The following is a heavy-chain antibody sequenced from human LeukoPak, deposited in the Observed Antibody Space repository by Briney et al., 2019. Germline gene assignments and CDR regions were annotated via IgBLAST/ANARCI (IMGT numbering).Heavy chain of an antibody. CDR3: ARADYYDSSGYY. Sequence: SETLSLTCTVSGGSISSSSYFWGWIRQPPGKGLEWIGSIYYGGSTYYNPSLKSRVTISVDTSKNQFSLELSSVTAADTAVYYCARADYYDSSGYYWGQGTLVTVSS. CDR2: IYYGGST. D-gene: IGHD3-22*01. J-gene: IGHJ4*02. CDR1: GGSISSSSYF. V-gene: IGHV4-39*07.